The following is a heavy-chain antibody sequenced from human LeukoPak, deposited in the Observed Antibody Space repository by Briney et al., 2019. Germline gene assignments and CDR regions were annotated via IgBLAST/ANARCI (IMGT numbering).Heavy chain of an antibody. Sequence: GGSLRLSCAASGFTFSSYAMSWVRQAPGKGLEWVSAISGSDGSTYYADSVKGRFTISRDNSKNTLYLQMNSLSAEDTAVYYCEKDLGGSGDYRPYWGQGSVVAVSS. D-gene: IGHD2-21*02. CDR1: GFTFSSYA. V-gene: IGHV3-23*01. J-gene: IGHJ4*02. CDR3: EKDLGGSGDYRPY. CDR2: ISGSDGST.